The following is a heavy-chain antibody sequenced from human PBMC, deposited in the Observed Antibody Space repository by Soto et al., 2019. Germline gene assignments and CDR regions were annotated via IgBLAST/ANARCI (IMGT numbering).Heavy chain of an antibody. CDR3: ARVLQSYYYDSSGYMT. D-gene: IGHD3-22*01. V-gene: IGHV4-31*03. Sequence: NPSETLSLTCTVSGGSISSGGYYWSWIRQHPGKGLEWIGYIYYSGSTYYNPSLKSRVTISVDTSKNQFSLKLSSVTAADTAVYYCARVLQSYYYDSSGYMTWGQGTLVTVSS. CDR2: IYYSGST. CDR1: GGSISSGGYY. J-gene: IGHJ5*02.